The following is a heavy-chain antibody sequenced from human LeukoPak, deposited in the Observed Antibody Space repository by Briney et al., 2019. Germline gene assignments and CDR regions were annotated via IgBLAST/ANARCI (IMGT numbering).Heavy chain of an antibody. D-gene: IGHD6-6*01. V-gene: IGHV4-34*01. CDR3: ARGFPSSSRWFDP. CDR2: IDHSGST. Sequence: SETLSLTCGVYGGSFSGYHWTWIRLRPGKGLEWIGDIDHSGSTHYNPSLKSRVTISLDTSNNQFSLKLNSVTAADAAVYYCARGFPSSSRWFDPWGQGTLVTVSS. CDR1: GGSFSGYH. J-gene: IGHJ5*02.